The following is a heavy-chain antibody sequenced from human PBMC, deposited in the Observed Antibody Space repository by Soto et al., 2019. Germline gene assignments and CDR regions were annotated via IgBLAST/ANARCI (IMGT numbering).Heavy chain of an antibody. V-gene: IGHV3-23*01. CDR2: ISGSGGST. CDR1: GFTFSSYA. J-gene: IGHJ6*02. Sequence: EVQLLESGGGLVQPGGSLRLSCAASGFTFSSYAMSWVRQAPGKGLEWVSAISGSGGSTYYADSVKGRFTISRDNSKNTLYLQMNSLRAEDTAVYYCAKQDGSANWNYGLEHYYGMDVWGQGTTVTVSS. CDR3: AKQDGSANWNYGLEHYYGMDV. D-gene: IGHD1-7*01.